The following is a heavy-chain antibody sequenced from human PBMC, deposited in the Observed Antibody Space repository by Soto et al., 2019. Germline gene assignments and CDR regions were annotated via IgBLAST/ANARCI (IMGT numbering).Heavy chain of an antibody. J-gene: IGHJ4*02. CDR3: ARAIKTYYYDSSRPNHFDY. Sequence: PSETLSLTCTVSGGSISSYYWSWIRQPPGKGLEWIGYIYYSGSTNYNPSLKSRVTISVDTSKNQFSLKLSSVTAADTAVYYCARAIKTYYYDSSRPNHFDYWGPATLVTVSS. V-gene: IGHV4-59*01. D-gene: IGHD3-22*01. CDR1: GGSISSYY. CDR2: IYYSGST.